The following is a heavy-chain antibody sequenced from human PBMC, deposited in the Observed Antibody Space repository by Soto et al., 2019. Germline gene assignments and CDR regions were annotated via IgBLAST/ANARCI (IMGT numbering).Heavy chain of an antibody. D-gene: IGHD4-17*01. J-gene: IGHJ6*04. CDR1: SGSISSSNW. CDR2: IYHSGST. Sequence: PSETLSLTCAVSSGSISSSNWWSWVRQPPGKGLEWIGEIYHSGSTNYNPSLKSRVTISVDKSKNQFSLKLSSVTAADTAVYYCAALFYGAYFLADVWGKGTTVTVSS. CDR3: AALFYGAYFLADV. V-gene: IGHV4-4*02.